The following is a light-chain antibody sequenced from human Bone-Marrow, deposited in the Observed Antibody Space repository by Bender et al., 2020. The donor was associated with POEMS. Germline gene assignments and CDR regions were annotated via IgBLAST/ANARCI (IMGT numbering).Light chain of an antibody. CDR2: EVR. CDR1: NNDVGGYNY. Sequence: QSALTQPASVSGSPGQSITISCTGTNNDVGGYNYVSWYQQHPGKAPKVMIYEVRKRPSGVSNRFSGSKSGNTASLTISGLQAEDEADYHCSSYTSSSTHYVFGTGTKVTVL. V-gene: IGLV2-14*01. CDR3: SSYTSSSTHYV. J-gene: IGLJ1*01.